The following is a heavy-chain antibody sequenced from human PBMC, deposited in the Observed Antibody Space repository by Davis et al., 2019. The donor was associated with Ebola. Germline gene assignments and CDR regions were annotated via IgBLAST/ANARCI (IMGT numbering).Heavy chain of an antibody. CDR1: GGSISSNNW. CDR3: ARVGNPYYYYGMDV. Sequence: SETLSLTCAVSGGSISSNNWWRWVRQPPGKGLEWIGEIYHSGSTNYNPSLKSRVTISVDTSKNQFSLKLSSVTAADTAVYYCARVGNPYYYYGMDVWGQGTTVTVSS. CDR2: IYHSGST. J-gene: IGHJ6*02. V-gene: IGHV4-4*02. D-gene: IGHD1-14*01.